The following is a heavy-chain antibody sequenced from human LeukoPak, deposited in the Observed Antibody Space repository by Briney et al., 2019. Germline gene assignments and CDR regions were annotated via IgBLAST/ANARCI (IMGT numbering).Heavy chain of an antibody. Sequence: SETLSLTCAVSGYSISSGHQWAWIRQSPGKGLEWIGSIYHSGSAHYNPSLKSRVTISVETSKNQFSLKLSSVTAADTAVYYCARDYGDFLFDPWGQGTLVTVSS. J-gene: IGHJ5*02. CDR2: IYHSGSA. D-gene: IGHD4-17*01. CDR3: ARDYGDFLFDP. CDR1: GYSISSGHQ. V-gene: IGHV4-38-2*02.